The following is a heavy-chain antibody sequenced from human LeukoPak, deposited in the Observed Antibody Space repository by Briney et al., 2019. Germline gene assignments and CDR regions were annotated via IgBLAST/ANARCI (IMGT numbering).Heavy chain of an antibody. D-gene: IGHD3-16*01. CDR2: INPSGGST. CDR1: GYTFTSYY. CDR3: ARGGGVLDGYYGMDV. Sequence: ASVKVCCKASGYTFTSYYMHWVRQAPGQGLEWMGIINPSGGSTSYAQKFQGRVTMTRDTSTSTVYMELSSLRSEDTAVYYCARGGGVLDGYYGMDVWGQGTTATVSS. J-gene: IGHJ6*02. V-gene: IGHV1-46*01.